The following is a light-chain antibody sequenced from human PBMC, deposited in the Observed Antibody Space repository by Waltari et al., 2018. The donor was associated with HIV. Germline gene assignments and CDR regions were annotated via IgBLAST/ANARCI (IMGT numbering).Light chain of an antibody. J-gene: IGKJ4*01. CDR1: QSVSSSY. V-gene: IGKV3-20*01. Sequence: EIVLTQSPGTLSLSPGERATLSCRASQSVSSSYLAWYQQKPGQAPRLLIYGASSRATGIPDRFSGSGSGTVFTLTISRLEPEDFAVYYCQQSGNSPLTFGGGTKVEI. CDR3: QQSGNSPLT. CDR2: GAS.